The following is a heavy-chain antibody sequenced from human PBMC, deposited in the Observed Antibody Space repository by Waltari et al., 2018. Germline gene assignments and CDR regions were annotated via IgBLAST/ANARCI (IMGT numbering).Heavy chain of an antibody. V-gene: IGHV3-23*01. D-gene: IGHD3-22*01. CDR1: GFNFISYA. Sequence: EVHLLESGGGLAQPGGSLRLSCAASGFNFISYAMSWVRQAPGEGLECVSCISDSGVITNYADSVKGRFTVSSDNSKNTVFLQLNSLRAEDTAIYYCARHLYSIDYLELGNWGQGTLVTVSS. J-gene: IGHJ4*02. CDR2: ISDSGVIT. CDR3: ARHLYSIDYLELGN.